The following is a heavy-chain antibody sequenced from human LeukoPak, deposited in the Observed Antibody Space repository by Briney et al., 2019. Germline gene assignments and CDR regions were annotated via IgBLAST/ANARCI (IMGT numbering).Heavy chain of an antibody. CDR2: IYTSGST. V-gene: IGHV4-61*02. Sequence: SETLSLTCTVSGGSISSGSYYWSWIRQPAGKGLEWIGRIYTSGSTNYNPSLKSRVTISVDTSKNQFSLKLSPVTAADTAVYYCARALRGPSYYMDVWGKGTTVTISS. CDR1: GGSISSGSYY. D-gene: IGHD3-10*01. J-gene: IGHJ6*03. CDR3: ARALRGPSYYMDV.